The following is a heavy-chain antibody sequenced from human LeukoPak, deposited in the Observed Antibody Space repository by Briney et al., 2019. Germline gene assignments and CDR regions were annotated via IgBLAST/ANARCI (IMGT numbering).Heavy chain of an antibody. CDR1: GFTFSSYS. D-gene: IGHD6-13*01. Sequence: GGSLRLSCAASGFTFSSYSMNWVRQAPGRGLEWVSSISSSSSYIYYADSVKGRFTISRDNAKNSLYLQMNSLTAEDTAVYYCARDSSSWYDYWGQGTLVTVSS. V-gene: IGHV3-21*01. CDR2: ISSSSSYI. J-gene: IGHJ4*02. CDR3: ARDSSSWYDY.